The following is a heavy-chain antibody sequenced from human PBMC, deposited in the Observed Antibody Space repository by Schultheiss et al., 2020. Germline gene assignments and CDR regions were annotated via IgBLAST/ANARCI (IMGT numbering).Heavy chain of an antibody. V-gene: IGHV3-30*03. CDR1: GFTFSSYS. CDR2: ISYDGSNK. Sequence: GGSLRLSCAASGFTFSSYSMNWVRQAPGKGLEWVAVISYDGSNKYYADSVKGRFTISRDNSKNTLYLQMNSLRAEDTAVYYCARGGELLDYWGQGTLVTVSS. D-gene: IGHD1-26*01. J-gene: IGHJ4*02. CDR3: ARGGELLDY.